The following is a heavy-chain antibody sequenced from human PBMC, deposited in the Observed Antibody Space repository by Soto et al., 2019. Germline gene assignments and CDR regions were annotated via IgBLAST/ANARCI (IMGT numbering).Heavy chain of an antibody. Sequence: GGSLRLSCAASGFTFSSYAMSWVRQAPGKGLEWVSAISGSGGSTYYADSVKGRFTISRDNSKNTLYLQMNSLGDEDTAVYYCAKDGDIVLVVFDYWGQGTLVTVSS. V-gene: IGHV3-23*01. D-gene: IGHD2-8*01. CDR2: ISGSGGST. CDR1: GFTFSSYA. J-gene: IGHJ4*02. CDR3: AKDGDIVLVVFDY.